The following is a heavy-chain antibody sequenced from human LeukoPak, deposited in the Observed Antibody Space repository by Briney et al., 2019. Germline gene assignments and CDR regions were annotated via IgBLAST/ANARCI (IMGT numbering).Heavy chain of an antibody. Sequence: GGSLRLSCAASGFTFSSYEMNWVRQAPGKGPEWVSYISSSGSTIYYADSVKGRFTISRDNAKNSLYLQMNSLRAEDTAVYYCARDQDVEMATIFDYWGQGTLVTVSS. J-gene: IGHJ4*02. D-gene: IGHD5-24*01. CDR1: GFTFSSYE. CDR2: ISSSGSTI. V-gene: IGHV3-48*03. CDR3: ARDQDVEMATIFDY.